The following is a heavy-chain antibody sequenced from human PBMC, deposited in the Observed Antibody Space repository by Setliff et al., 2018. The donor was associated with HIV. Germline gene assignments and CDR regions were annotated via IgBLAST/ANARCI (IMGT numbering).Heavy chain of an antibody. CDR3: ARDSVVRGVMVGMDV. CDR1: GGSITSGSYY. J-gene: IGHJ6*03. V-gene: IGHV4-61*09. CDR2: IYTNGST. D-gene: IGHD3-10*01. Sequence: SETLSLTCSVSGGSITSGSYYWGWIRQPAGKGLEWIGHIYTNGSTSYSPSLKSRVTISVDTSKNQFSLRLSSVTAADTAVYYCARDSVVRGVMVGMDVWGKGTTVTVSS.